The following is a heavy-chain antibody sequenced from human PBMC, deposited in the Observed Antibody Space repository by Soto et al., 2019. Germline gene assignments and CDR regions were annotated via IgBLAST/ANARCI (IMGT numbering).Heavy chain of an antibody. V-gene: IGHV3-48*02. CDR1: GFTFSRYN. J-gene: IGHJ6*02. D-gene: IGHD6-19*01. CDR2: ISASSSTV. CDR3: ARRHRAVPGGNGKNCHAMDV. Sequence: GGSLRLSCAASGFTFSRYNMNWVRQAPGKGLEWISYISASSSTVSYADSVKGRFTISRDSAENSLFLQMHSLRDEDTAVYYCARRHRAVPGGNGKNCHAMDVWGQGTTVTVSS.